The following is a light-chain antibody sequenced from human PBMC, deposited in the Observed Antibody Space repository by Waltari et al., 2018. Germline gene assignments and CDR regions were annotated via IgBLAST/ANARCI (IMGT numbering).Light chain of an antibody. CDR3: QVWDNSSDLYV. V-gene: IGLV3-21*02. J-gene: IGLJ1*01. Sequence: SYVLTQPPSVSVAPGQTARITCGGNKIGSKSVHWYQQKPGQAPVLVVYDDSDRPSGIPERFSGSNSGNTATLTISRVEAGDEADYYCQVWDNSSDLYVFGTGTKVTVL. CDR2: DDS. CDR1: KIGSKS.